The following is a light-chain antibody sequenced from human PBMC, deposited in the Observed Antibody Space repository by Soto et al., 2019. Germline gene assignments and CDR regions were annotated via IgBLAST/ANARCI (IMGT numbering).Light chain of an antibody. CDR1: SSDVGSYNR. J-gene: IGLJ1*01. CDR3: SSYTSSGTYD. V-gene: IGLV2-18*02. Sequence: QSALTQPPSVSGSPGQSVAISCTGTSSDVGSYNRVSWYRQPPGTAPELMIYEVTDRPSGVPDRFSGSKSGNTASLTISGLQAEDEADNYCSSYTSSGTYDFGTGTKVTDL. CDR2: EVT.